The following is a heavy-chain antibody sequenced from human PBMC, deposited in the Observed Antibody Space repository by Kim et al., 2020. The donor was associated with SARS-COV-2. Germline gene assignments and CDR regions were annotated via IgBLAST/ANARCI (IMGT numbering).Heavy chain of an antibody. D-gene: IGHD3-10*01. J-gene: IGHJ6*03. CDR3: AKVAQAYGGAFYYYYHMDV. V-gene: IGHV3-30*02. Sequence: KGRFSISRDNSKDTVDLQMNSLRPEDTAVYYCAKVAQAYGGAFYYYYHMDVWGKGTTVTVSS.